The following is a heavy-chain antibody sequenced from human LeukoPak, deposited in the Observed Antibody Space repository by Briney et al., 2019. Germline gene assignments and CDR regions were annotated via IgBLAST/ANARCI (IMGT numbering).Heavy chain of an antibody. CDR2: NYYSGSA. Sequence: SETLSLTCTVSGGSISSYYWSWIRQPPGKGLEWIGYNYYSGSANYNPSLKSRVTIYVDTSQNQFSLRLSSVTAPDTAVYYCAGGQPVALVGSGWYQPFPPFDYWGQGTLVTVSS. V-gene: IGHV4-59*01. CDR3: AGGQPVALVGSGWYQPFPPFDY. D-gene: IGHD6-19*01. J-gene: IGHJ4*02. CDR1: GGSISSYY.